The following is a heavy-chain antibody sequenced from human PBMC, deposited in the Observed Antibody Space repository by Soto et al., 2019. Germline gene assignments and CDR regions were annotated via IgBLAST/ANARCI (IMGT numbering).Heavy chain of an antibody. Sequence: SETLSLTCTVSGGSISSSSYYWGWIRQPPGKGLEWIGSIYYSGSTYYNPSLKSRVTISVDTSKNQFSLKLSSVTAADTAVYYCARDLYYYDSSGYRTNWFDPWGQGTLVTVSS. CDR1: GGSISSSSYY. V-gene: IGHV4-39*07. CDR3: ARDLYYYDSSGYRTNWFDP. CDR2: IYYSGST. J-gene: IGHJ5*02. D-gene: IGHD3-22*01.